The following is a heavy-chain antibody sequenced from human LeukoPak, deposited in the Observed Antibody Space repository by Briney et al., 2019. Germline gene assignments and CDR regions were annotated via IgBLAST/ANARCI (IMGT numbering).Heavy chain of an antibody. CDR1: GFTFSSYA. CDR3: AKGAVAGNYYGMDV. Sequence: PGGSLRLSCAASGFTFSSYAMSWVRQAPGEGLEWGSAISGSGGSTYYADSVKGRFTISRDNSKNTLYLQMNSLRAEDTAVYYCAKGAVAGNYYGMDVWGQGTTVTVSS. D-gene: IGHD6-19*01. V-gene: IGHV3-23*01. J-gene: IGHJ6*02. CDR2: ISGSGGST.